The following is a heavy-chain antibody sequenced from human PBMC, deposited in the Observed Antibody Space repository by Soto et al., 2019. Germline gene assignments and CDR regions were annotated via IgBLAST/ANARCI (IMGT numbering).Heavy chain of an antibody. J-gene: IGHJ4*02. Sequence: SETLSLTCTVSGDSISTTSYYWGWIRQPPGKGLEWIGSIYYSGSTYYNPSLKSRVTMSIDTSKNQFSLNLTSVTAADTALYYCARQVGTLEVVVITVFDYWGQGTLVTVSS. CDR3: ARQVGTLEVVVITVFDY. CDR1: GDSISTTSYY. V-gene: IGHV4-39*01. D-gene: IGHD3-22*01. CDR2: IYYSGST.